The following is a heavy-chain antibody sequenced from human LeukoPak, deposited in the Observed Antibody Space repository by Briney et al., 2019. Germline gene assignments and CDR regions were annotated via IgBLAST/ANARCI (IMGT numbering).Heavy chain of an antibody. Sequence: SVKVSCKASGGTFSSYAISWVRQAPGQGLEWMGRIIPILGIANYAQKFQGRVTITADKSTSTAYMELSSLRSEDTAVYYCARASLTAVVTPRDWYYYGMDVWGQGTTVTVSS. J-gene: IGHJ6*02. CDR3: ARASLTAVVTPRDWYYYGMDV. V-gene: IGHV1-69*04. CDR1: GGTFSSYA. D-gene: IGHD4-23*01. CDR2: IIPILGIA.